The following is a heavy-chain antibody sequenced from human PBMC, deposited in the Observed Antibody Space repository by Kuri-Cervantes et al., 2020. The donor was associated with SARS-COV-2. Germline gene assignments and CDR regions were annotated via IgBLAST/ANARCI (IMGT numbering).Heavy chain of an antibody. CDR3: ARASSGSYYRFDC. CDR2: INPNSGGT. V-gene: IGHV1-2*02. J-gene: IGHJ4*02. D-gene: IGHD1-26*01. Sequence: ASVQVSCKASGYTFTGYYMHWVRQAPGHGLEWMGWINPNSGGTNYAQKFQGRVTMTRDTSISTAYMELSRLRSDDTAVYYWARASSGSYYRFDCWGQGTLVTVSS. CDR1: GYTFTGYY.